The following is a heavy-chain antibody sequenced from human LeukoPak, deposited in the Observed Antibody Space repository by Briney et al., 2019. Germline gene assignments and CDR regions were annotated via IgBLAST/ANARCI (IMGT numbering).Heavy chain of an antibody. CDR2: ISSSSSYI. CDR1: GFTFSSYS. D-gene: IGHD5-18*01. CDR3: ARDPEGYSYGAHFDY. Sequence: GGSLRLSCAASGFTFSSYSMNWVRQAPGKGLEWVSSISSSSSYIYYADSVEGRFTISRDNAKNSLYLQMNSLRAEDTAVYYCARDPEGYSYGAHFDYWGQGTLVTVSS. J-gene: IGHJ4*02. V-gene: IGHV3-21*01.